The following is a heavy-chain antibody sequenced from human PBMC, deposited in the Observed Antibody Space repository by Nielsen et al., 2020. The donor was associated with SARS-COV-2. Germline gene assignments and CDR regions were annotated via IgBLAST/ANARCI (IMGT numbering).Heavy chain of an antibody. CDR3: AKDMFSGSWYYFDY. CDR1: GFTFDDYT. Sequence: GGSLRLSCAASGFTFDDYTMHWVRQAPGKGLEWVSLISWDGGSTYYADSVKGRLTISRDNSKNSLYLQMNSLRTEDTALYYCAKDMFSGSWYYFDYWGQGTLVTVSS. J-gene: IGHJ4*02. CDR2: ISWDGGST. V-gene: IGHV3-43*01. D-gene: IGHD6-13*01.